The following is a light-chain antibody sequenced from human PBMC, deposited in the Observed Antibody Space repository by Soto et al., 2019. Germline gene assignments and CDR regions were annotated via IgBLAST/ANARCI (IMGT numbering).Light chain of an antibody. CDR1: QIVNSNA. CDR3: QQYGRSPYT. Sequence: EIVLTQSPDTLSLSPGERATLSCRASQIVNSNALAWYQQKPGQAPRLLIYGASSRPGGIPDKFSGSGSGTEFTFTIIRLEPEVFAVYYCQQYGRSPYTFALGTNLEI. J-gene: IGKJ2*01. CDR2: GAS. V-gene: IGKV3-20*01.